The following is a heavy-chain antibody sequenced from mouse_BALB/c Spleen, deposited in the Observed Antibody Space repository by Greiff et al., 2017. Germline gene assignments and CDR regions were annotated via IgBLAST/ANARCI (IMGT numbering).Heavy chain of an antibody. V-gene: IGHV3-6*02. CDR1: GYSITSGYY. Sequence: EVQLQESGPGLVKPSQSLSLTCSVTGYSITSGYYWNWIRQFPGNKLEWMGYISYDGSNNYNPSLKNRISITRDTSKNQFFLKLNSVTTEDTATYYCARDPGYDGYYGAWFAYWGQGTLVTVSA. D-gene: IGHD2-3*01. J-gene: IGHJ3*01. CDR3: ARDPGYDGYYGAWFAY. CDR2: ISYDGSN.